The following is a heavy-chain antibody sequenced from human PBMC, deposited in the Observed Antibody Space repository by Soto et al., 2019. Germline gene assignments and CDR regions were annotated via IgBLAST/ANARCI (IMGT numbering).Heavy chain of an antibody. CDR3: AKDAYDFWSGYYTDY. J-gene: IGHJ4*02. V-gene: IGHV3-30*18. D-gene: IGHD3-3*01. CDR2: ISYDGSNK. Sequence: GGSLRLSCAASGFTFSSYGMHWVRQAPGKGLEWVAVISYDGSNKYYADSVKGRFTISRDNSKNTLYLQMNSLRAEDTAVYYCAKDAYDFWSGYYTDYWGQGTLVTVSS. CDR1: GFTFSSYG.